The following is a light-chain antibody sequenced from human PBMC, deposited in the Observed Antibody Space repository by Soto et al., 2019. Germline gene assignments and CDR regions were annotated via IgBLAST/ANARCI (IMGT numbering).Light chain of an antibody. J-gene: IGKJ3*01. V-gene: IGKV1-5*03. CDR1: QSIGRH. Sequence: DIQMTQSPSTLSASVGDRVTITCRASQSIGRHLAWYQQKPGKAPNLLIYQASSLQSGAPSRLSGSRSGADLSLTLSSLHPDDFAIYYCQQYDGYSPCTFGPGTKVDIK. CDR3: QQYDGYSPCT. CDR2: QAS.